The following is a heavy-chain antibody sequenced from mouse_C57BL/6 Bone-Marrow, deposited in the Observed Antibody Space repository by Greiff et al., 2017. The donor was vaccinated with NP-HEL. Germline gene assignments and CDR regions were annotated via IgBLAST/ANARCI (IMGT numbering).Heavy chain of an antibody. V-gene: IGHV3-6*01. CDR3: ARGRFLYYAMDY. J-gene: IGHJ4*01. CDR2: ISYDGSN. CDR1: GYSITSGYY. Sequence: EVQLKESGPGLVKPSQSLSLTCSVTGYSITSGYYWNWIRQFPGNKLEWMGYISYDGSNNYNPSLKNRISITRDTSKNQFFLKLNSVTTEDTATYYCARGRFLYYAMDYWGQGTSVTVSS.